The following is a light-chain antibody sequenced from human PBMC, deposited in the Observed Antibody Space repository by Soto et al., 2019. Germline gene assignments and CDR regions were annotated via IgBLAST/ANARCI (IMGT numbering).Light chain of an antibody. J-gene: IGLJ2*01. CDR2: EVS. V-gene: IGLV2-8*01. Sequence: QSALTQPPSASGSPGQSVTISCTGTSSDVGDYKFVSWYQQHPGKAPKLMIYEVSRRPSGVPDRFSGSKSGNTASLTVSGLQDEDEADYYCRSYAGNNNVVFGGGTKLTVL. CDR3: RSYAGNNNVV. CDR1: SSDVGDYKF.